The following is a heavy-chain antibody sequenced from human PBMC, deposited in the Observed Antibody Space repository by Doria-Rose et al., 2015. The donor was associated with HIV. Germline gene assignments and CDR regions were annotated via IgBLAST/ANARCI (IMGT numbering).Heavy chain of an antibody. J-gene: IGHJ4*02. Sequence: QITLKESSPVLVKPTETLTLTCTVSGVSLSSPGMGVSWIRQPPGKALEWLANIISDDERSYRTSLKSSLTISRGTSKSQVVLTITDMDPVDTATYYCARIKSSRWYHKYYFDFWGQGTLVIVSA. CDR2: IISDDER. CDR1: GVSLSSPGMG. CDR3: ARIKSSRWYHKYYFDF. V-gene: IGHV2-26*01. D-gene: IGHD6-13*01.